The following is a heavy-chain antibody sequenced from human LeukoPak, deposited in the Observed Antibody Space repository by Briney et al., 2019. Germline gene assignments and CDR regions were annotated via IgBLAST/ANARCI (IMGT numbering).Heavy chain of an antibody. Sequence: PGGSLRLSCAASGFTVSSNYMTWVRQAPGKGLEWVSFISFSGANSYYADSVKGRFTISRDNSKDTLFLQMNSLRAEDTAIYYCARDIQLSTWGLGTMVTVSS. CDR1: GFTVSSNY. CDR3: ARDIQLST. CDR2: ISFSGANS. J-gene: IGHJ3*01. V-gene: IGHV3-53*01. D-gene: IGHD5-24*01.